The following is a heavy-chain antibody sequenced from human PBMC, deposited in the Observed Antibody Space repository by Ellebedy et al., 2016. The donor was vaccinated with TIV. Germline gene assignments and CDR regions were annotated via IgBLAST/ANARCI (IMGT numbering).Heavy chain of an antibody. Sequence: PGGSLRLSCAASGLVFTGYTMNWVRQAPGKGLEWVSSISSSSTYIHYADSVKGRFTISRDNAKTSLYLQMNNLKAEDTAVYYCATDYYDSSGYTTHLHHWGQGTLVTVSS. CDR3: ATDYYDSSGYTTHLHH. CDR2: ISSSSTYI. J-gene: IGHJ1*01. V-gene: IGHV3-21*01. CDR1: GLVFTGYT. D-gene: IGHD3-22*01.